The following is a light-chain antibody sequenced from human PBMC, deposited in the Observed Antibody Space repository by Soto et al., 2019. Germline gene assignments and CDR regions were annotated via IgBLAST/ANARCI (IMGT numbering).Light chain of an antibody. V-gene: IGLV2-8*01. Sequence: QSALTQPPSASGSPGQSVTISCTGTGSDVGGNNYVSWYQQHPGKAPKLMIYEVNKRPSGVPDRFSGSKSGNTASLTVSGLQADDEADYYCNSYVGNTNNEVFGGGTKLTVL. J-gene: IGLJ2*01. CDR1: GSDVGGNNY. CDR3: NSYVGNTNNEV. CDR2: EVN.